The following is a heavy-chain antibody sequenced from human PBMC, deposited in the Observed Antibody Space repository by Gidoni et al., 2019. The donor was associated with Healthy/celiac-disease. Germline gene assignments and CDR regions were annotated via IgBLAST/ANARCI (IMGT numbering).Heavy chain of an antibody. D-gene: IGHD6-19*01. CDR2: ISGSGGST. Sequence: RLSCAASGFTFSSYAMSWVRQAPGKGLEWVSAISGSGGSTYYADSVKGRFTISRDNSKNTLYLQMNSLRAEDTAVYYCAKGESSGWYGDYWGQGTLVTVSS. V-gene: IGHV3-23*01. J-gene: IGHJ4*02. CDR3: AKGESSGWYGDY. CDR1: GFTFSSYA.